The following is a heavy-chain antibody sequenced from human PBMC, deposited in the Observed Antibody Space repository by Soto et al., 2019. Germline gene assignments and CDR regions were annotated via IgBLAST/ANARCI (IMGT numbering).Heavy chain of an antibody. J-gene: IGHJ4*02. CDR3: ASLDSGSYSRY. V-gene: IGHV4-59*08. CDR2: IYYSGST. D-gene: IGHD1-26*01. Sequence: QVQLQESGPGLVKPSETLSLTCTVSGGSISSYYWSWIRQPPGKGLEWIGYIYYSGSTNYNPSLKGXXTXSXVTPKNQFSLKLSSVTAADTAVYYCASLDSGSYSRYWGQGTLVTVSS. CDR1: GGSISSYY.